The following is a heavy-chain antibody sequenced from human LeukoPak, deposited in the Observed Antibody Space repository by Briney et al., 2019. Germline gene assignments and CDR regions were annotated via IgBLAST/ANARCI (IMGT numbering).Heavy chain of an antibody. CDR1: GFTFDDYA. Sequence: GRSLRLSCAASGFTFDDYAMHWVRQAPGKGLEWVSGISWNSGSIGYADSVKGRFTISRDNAKNSLYLQMNSLRAEDTALYYCAKDIGAAAGTPWLQGINYFDYWGQGTLVTVSS. CDR2: ISWNSGSI. V-gene: IGHV3-9*01. D-gene: IGHD6-13*01. J-gene: IGHJ4*02. CDR3: AKDIGAAAGTPWLQGINYFDY.